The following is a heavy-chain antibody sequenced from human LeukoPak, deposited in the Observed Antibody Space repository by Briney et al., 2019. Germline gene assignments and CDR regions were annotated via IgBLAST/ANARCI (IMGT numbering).Heavy chain of an antibody. Sequence: GGSLRLSCTASGFSFSSSAMSWVRQAPGKGLEWVSSISFAAVTTYYADSVKGRFTTSRDNSKNTLYLQMNNLRAEDTAVYFCAKDSQVIINFYFESWGQGTLVTVSS. CDR2: ISFAAVTT. CDR1: GFSFSSSA. J-gene: IGHJ4*02. D-gene: IGHD5-24*01. V-gene: IGHV3-23*01. CDR3: AKDSQVIINFYFES.